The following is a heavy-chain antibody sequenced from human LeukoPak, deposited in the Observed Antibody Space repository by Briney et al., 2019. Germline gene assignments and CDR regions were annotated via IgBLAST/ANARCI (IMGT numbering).Heavy chain of an antibody. CDR3: ARAYHDAFDI. V-gene: IGHV3-23*01. D-gene: IGHD2-21*01. J-gene: IGHJ3*02. CDR1: GFTFSSYA. Sequence: PGGSLRLSCVVSGFTFSSYAMSWVRQAPGKGLEWVSAISGSGVITYYGDSVKGRFTISRDNSKNTLYLQMNSLRAEDTAVYYCARAYHDAFDIWGQGTMVTVSS. CDR2: ISGSGVIT.